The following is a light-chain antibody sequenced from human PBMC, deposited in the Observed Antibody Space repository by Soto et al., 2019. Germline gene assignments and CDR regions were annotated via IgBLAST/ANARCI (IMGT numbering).Light chain of an antibody. CDR1: QSLLHSDGKTY. V-gene: IGKV2D-29*01. Sequence: DVVMTQTPLSLSVTPGQPASISCRTRQSLLHSDGKTYLTWYLQKPGQPLQLLIYEVSNRVSGVPDRFTGSGSGTDFTLKISRVEAEDVGVYYCKQSIQLPLTFGPGTKVDI. CDR2: EVS. J-gene: IGKJ3*01. CDR3: KQSIQLPLT.